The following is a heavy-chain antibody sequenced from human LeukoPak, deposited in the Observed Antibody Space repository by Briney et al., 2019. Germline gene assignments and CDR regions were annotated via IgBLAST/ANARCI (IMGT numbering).Heavy chain of an antibody. J-gene: IGHJ4*02. CDR1: GFSFSDFG. CDR2: IRYDGTKK. Sequence: GGSLRLSCEAPGFSFSDFGMHWVRQAPGKGLEWVAYIRYDGTKKNHADSVKGRFTISRDNSKKTLYLQMNSLRGEDTAVYYCAKDMEDTAMDLVADFDSWGQGTLVTVSS. CDR3: AKDMEDTAMDLVADFDS. V-gene: IGHV3-30*02. D-gene: IGHD5-18*01.